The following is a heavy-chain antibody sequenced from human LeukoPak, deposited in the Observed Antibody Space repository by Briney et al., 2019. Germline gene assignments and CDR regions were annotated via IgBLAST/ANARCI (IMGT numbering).Heavy chain of an antibody. Sequence: ASVKVSCKASGYTFTGYYMHWVRQAPGQGLEWMGRINPNSGGTNYAQKFQGRVTMTRDTSISTAYMELSRLRSDDTAVYYCARCPWSGYYGGFFNGMDVWGQGTTVTVSS. CDR2: INPNSGGT. CDR1: GYTFTGYY. V-gene: IGHV1-2*06. D-gene: IGHD3-3*01. CDR3: ARCPWSGYYGGFFNGMDV. J-gene: IGHJ6*02.